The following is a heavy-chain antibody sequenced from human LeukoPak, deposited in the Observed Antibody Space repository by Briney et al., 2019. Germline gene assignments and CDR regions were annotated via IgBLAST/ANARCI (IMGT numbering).Heavy chain of an antibody. J-gene: IGHJ3*02. CDR1: GYSISSGYY. CDR2: IYHSGST. V-gene: IGHV4-38-2*01. Sequence: SETLSLTCAVSGYSISSGYYWGWIRQPPGKGLEWIGSIYHSGSTYYNPSLKSRVTISVDTSKNQFSLKLSSVTAADTAVYYCAVLYTIFGVVSSDAFDIWGQGTMVTVSS. CDR3: AVLYTIFGVVSSDAFDI. D-gene: IGHD3-3*01.